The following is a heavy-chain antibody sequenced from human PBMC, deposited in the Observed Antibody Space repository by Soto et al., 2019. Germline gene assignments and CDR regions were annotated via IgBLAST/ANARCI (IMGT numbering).Heavy chain of an antibody. CDR1: GCSMSSGGYY. D-gene: IGHD3-22*01. CDR3: ARENYYDSSGYIDY. V-gene: IGHV4-30-4*01. CDR2: IYYSGST. J-gene: IGHJ4*02. Sequence: SETLSLTCAFSGCSMSSGGYYWSWIRQPPGKGLEWIGYIYYSGSTYYNPSLKSRVTISVDTSKNQFSLKLSSVTAADTAVYYCARENYYDSSGYIDYWGQGTLVTVSS.